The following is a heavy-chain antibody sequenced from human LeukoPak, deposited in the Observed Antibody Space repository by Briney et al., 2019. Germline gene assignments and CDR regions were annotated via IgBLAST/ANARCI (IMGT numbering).Heavy chain of an antibody. J-gene: IGHJ5*02. CDR2: ISYDGSNK. D-gene: IGHD3-22*01. CDR3: AREAGQQEDSNP. CDR1: GFTFTSHT. V-gene: IGHV3-30-3*01. Sequence: PGGSLRLSCAASGFTFTSHTMNWVRQAPGKGLEWVAVISYDGSNKYYADSVKGRFTISRDNSKNTLYLQMNSLRAEDTAVYYCAREAGQQEDSNPWGQGTLVTVSS.